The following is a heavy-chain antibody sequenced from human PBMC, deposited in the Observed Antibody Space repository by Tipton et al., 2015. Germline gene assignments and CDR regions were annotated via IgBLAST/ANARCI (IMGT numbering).Heavy chain of an antibody. CDR2: IKTKVYGGTI. V-gene: IGHV3-15*07. CDR1: GFSFSDAW. D-gene: IGHD6-25*01. J-gene: IGHJ4*02. CDR3: TTDPSPPGSGSNSDF. Sequence: GSLRLSCAASGFSFSDAWMNWVRQAPGKGLEWVGRIKTKVYGGTIDYAAPVRGRFTISTDDSKNTLYLQMNSLRVEDTAVYYCTTDPSPPGSGSNSDFWGQGTLVTVSS.